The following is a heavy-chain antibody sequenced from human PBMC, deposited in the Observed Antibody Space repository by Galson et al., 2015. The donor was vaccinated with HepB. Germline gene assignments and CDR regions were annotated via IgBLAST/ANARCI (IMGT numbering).Heavy chain of an antibody. J-gene: IGHJ4*02. V-gene: IGHV6-1*01. D-gene: IGHD5-12*01. CDR2: IYYRSKWYN. CDR3: AKGGINFDY. Sequence: CAISGDSVSSSSAAWNWIRQSPSRGLEWLGRIYYRSKWYNDYAISVKSRITINPDTSKNQFSLQLNSVTPEDTALYYCAKGGINFDYWGQGTLVTVSS. CDR1: GDSVSSSSAA.